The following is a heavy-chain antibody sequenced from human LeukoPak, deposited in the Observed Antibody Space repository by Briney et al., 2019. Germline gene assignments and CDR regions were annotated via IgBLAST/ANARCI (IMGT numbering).Heavy chain of an antibody. J-gene: IGHJ4*02. Sequence: PGGPLRLSCAASGFIFSSNSMNWVRQAPGKGLEWVSSISGSSSSIYYADSVKGRFTISRDNAKNSLYLQMNSLRPEDTAVYYCATRPHNARGQQAMVWGQGTLVTVSS. CDR3: ATRPHNARGQQAMV. CDR1: GFIFSSNS. D-gene: IGHD6-13*01. CDR2: ISGSSSSI. V-gene: IGHV3-21*01.